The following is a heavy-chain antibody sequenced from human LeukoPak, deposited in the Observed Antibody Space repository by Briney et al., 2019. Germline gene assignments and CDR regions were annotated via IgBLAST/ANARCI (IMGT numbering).Heavy chain of an antibody. Sequence: PSETLSLTCAVYGGSFSGYYWSWIRQPPGKGLEWIGEINHSGSTNYNPSLKSRVTISVDTSKNQFSLKLSSVTAADTAVYYCARGSGYFLVDRGQGTLVTVSS. V-gene: IGHV4-34*01. CDR2: INHSGST. D-gene: IGHD3-22*01. CDR3: ARGSGYFLVD. CDR1: GGSFSGYY. J-gene: IGHJ4*02.